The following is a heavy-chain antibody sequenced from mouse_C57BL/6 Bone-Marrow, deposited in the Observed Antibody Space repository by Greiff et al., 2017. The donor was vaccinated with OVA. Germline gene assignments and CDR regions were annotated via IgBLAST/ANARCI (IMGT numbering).Heavy chain of an antibody. V-gene: IGHV1-50*01. J-gene: IGHJ1*03. D-gene: IGHD1-1*01. CDR2: IDPSDSYT. CDR1: GYTFTSYW. Sequence: QVQLQQPGAELVKPGASVKLSCKASGYTFTSYWMQWVKQRPGQGLEWIGEIDPSDSYTNYNQKFKGTATLTVDTSSSTAYMQLSSLTSEDSAVYYCARDYYGSSYDWYFDVWGTGTTVTVSS. CDR3: ARDYYGSSYDWYFDV.